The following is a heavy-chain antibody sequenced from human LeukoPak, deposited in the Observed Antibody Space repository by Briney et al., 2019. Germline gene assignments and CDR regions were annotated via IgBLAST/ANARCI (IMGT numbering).Heavy chain of an antibody. V-gene: IGHV4-39*01. CDR3: ARPGYYDSSGYYPTGFDY. Sequence: SETLSLTCTVSGGSISSSSYYWGRIRQPPGKGLEWIGSIYYSGSTYYNPSLKSRVTISVDTSKNQFSLKLSSVTAADTAVYYCARPGYYDSSGYYPTGFDYWGQGTLVTVSS. D-gene: IGHD3-22*01. CDR2: IYYSGST. J-gene: IGHJ4*02. CDR1: GGSISSSSYY.